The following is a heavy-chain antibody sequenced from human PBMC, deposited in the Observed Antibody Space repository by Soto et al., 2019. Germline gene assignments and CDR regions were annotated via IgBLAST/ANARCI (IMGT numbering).Heavy chain of an antibody. CDR3: ARGFNSSYDY. D-gene: IGHD1-26*01. J-gene: IGHJ4*02. CDR2: IKADGSEK. V-gene: IGHV3-7*03. Sequence: EVQLVESGGGLVQPGGSLRLSCAASGFTFSWFRMSWVRQAPGKGLEWVADIKADGSEKYYVDSVKGRLTISRDNAKNSLFLQMSSLRAENTAMYFGARGFNSSYDYWGQGTLVTVTS. CDR1: GFTFSWFR.